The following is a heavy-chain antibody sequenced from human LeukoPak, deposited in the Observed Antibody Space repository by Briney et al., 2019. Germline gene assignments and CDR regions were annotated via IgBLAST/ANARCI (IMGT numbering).Heavy chain of an antibody. Sequence: ASVKVSCKASGYSFSGFLIHWVRQAPGQGLEWMGWISPNRGDTNYAQKFKSRVTMTTDTSLNTIYMQLSSLRLDDTAVYFCARGSVLGTSSWFDPWGQGTLVTVSS. D-gene: IGHD6-19*01. CDR3: ARGSVLGTSSWFDP. J-gene: IGHJ5*02. CDR2: ISPNRGDT. V-gene: IGHV1-2*02. CDR1: GYSFSGFL.